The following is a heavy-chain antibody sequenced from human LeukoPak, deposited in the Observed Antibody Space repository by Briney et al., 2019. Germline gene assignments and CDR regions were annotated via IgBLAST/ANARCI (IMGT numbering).Heavy chain of an antibody. V-gene: IGHV1-2*02. CDR3: ARDWLVPAADGDAFDI. CDR1: GYTFTGYY. CDR2: INPNSGGT. Sequence: ASVKVSCKASGYTFTGYYMHWVRQAPGQGLEWMGWINPNSGGTNYAQKFQGRVTMTRGTSISTAYMELSRLRSDDTAVYYCARDWLVPAADGDAFDIWGQGTMVTVSS. D-gene: IGHD2-2*01. J-gene: IGHJ3*02.